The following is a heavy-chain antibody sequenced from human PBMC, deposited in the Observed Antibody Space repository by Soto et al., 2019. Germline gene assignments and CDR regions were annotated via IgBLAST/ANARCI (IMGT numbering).Heavy chain of an antibody. D-gene: IGHD6-19*01. J-gene: IGHJ4*02. CDR3: ARAVAVAADFDY. Sequence: SVKVSCKASGGTFSSYTISWVRQAPGQELEWMGRIIPILGIANYAQKFQGRVTITADKSTSTAYMELSSLRSEDTAVYYCARAVAVAADFDYWGQGTLVTVSS. V-gene: IGHV1-69*02. CDR1: GGTFSSYT. CDR2: IIPILGIA.